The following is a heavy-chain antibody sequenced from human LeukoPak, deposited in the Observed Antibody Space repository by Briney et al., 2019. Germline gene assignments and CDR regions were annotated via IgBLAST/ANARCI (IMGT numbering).Heavy chain of an antibody. J-gene: IGHJ4*02. D-gene: IGHD2-2*01. CDR1: VFTVSNNY. CDR2: IYSGGST. CDR3: ATSSSLEY. V-gene: IGHV3-53*01. Sequence: GVSLRLSCAASVFTVSNNYMSWVRQAPGKGLEGVSLIYSGGSTYYADSVKGRFTISRDKSKNTLYLKMNSLRAEAPAVYYCATSSSLEYWGQGTLVTVSS.